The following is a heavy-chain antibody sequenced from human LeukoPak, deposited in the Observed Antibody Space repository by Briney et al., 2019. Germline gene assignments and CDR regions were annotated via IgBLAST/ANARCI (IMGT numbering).Heavy chain of an antibody. CDR1: DESLSNYY. CDR2: IHHSGST. Sequence: SETLSLTCTVYDESLSNYYWSWIRQPPGKGLEWIGDIHHSGSTNYNPSLKSRVTISVDTSKNQFSLKLSSVTAADTAVYYCARDSVGSGYDFSDYWGQGTLVTVSS. D-gene: IGHD5-12*01. V-gene: IGHV4-34*01. CDR3: ARDSVGSGYDFSDY. J-gene: IGHJ4*02.